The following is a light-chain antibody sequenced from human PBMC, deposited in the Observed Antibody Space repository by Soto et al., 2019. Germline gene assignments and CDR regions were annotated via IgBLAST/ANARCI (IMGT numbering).Light chain of an antibody. CDR1: HTISSSY. J-gene: IGKJ1*01. CDR2: GIS. Sequence: EIVLTQSPGTLSLSPGERDNLSCRASHTISSSYLAWYQQKPGQAPRLLMYGISRRATGIPDRFSGSGSGTDFTLTITRLEPEDFSGYYCQQYVTSSPRTFGQGTKVEIK. CDR3: QQYVTSSPRT. V-gene: IGKV3-20*01.